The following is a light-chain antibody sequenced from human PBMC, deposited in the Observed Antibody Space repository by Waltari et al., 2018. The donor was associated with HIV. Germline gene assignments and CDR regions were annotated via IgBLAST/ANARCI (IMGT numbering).Light chain of an antibody. CDR1: SSDVGGYNY. J-gene: IGLJ2*01. CDR2: DVS. CDR3: SSYTSSSTVGVV. Sequence: QSALTQPASVSGSPGQSITISCTGTSSDVGGYNYVSWYQQHPGKAPKLMIYDVSNRPSGVSKRFSGAKSGNTAYLTISGLKAEDEADYYCSSYTSSSTVGVVFGGGTKLTIL. V-gene: IGLV2-14*01.